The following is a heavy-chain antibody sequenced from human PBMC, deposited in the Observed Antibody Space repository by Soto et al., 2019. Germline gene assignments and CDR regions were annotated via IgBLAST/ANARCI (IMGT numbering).Heavy chain of an antibody. J-gene: IGHJ4*02. D-gene: IGHD2-8*01. V-gene: IGHV3-30*03. CDR2: ISYDGGET. CDR1: GFMFSNYG. Sequence: QAQLVESGGGVVHPGRSLSLSCAGSGFMFSNYGMHWVRRAPGKGLEWVAFISYDGGETFYVDSVKGRFTISRDNSERTLFLHMRSLKKEDTAVYYCAITNVADASFDYWGQGTLVTVSS. CDR3: AITNVADASFDY.